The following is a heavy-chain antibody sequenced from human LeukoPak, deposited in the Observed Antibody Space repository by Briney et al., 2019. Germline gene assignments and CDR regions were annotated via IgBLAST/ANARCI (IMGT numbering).Heavy chain of an antibody. CDR2: ISAYNGNT. CDR1: GFTFTSYG. J-gene: IGHJ4*02. CDR3: ARGCRSYYGSGSCLCY. D-gene: IGHD3-10*01. Sequence: ASVKLSCTASGFTFTSYGISWVRQAPGQGLEWMGWISAYNGNTNYAQKLKGRVTMNTDTSTSTDYMQLRSLRSDDTAVYYGARGCRSYYGSGSCLCYWGQGTLVTVSS. V-gene: IGHV1-18*01.